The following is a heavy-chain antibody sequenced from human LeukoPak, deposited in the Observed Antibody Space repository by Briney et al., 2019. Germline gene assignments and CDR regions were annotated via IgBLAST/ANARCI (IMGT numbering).Heavy chain of an antibody. CDR2: FDPEDGET. D-gene: IGHD5-18*01. CDR3: ATRVDTAMVTYYGMDV. V-gene: IGHV1-24*01. CDR1: GYTLTELS. J-gene: IGHJ6*02. Sequence: ASVKVSCKVSGYTLTELSMHWVRQAPGKGLEWMGGFDPEDGETIYAQKFQGRVTMTEDTSTDTAYMELSSLRSEDTAVYYCATRVDTAMVTYYGMDVWGQGTTVTVSS.